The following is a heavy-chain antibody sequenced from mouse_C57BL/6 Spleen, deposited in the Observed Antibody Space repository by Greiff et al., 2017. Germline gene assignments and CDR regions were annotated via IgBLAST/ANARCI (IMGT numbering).Heavy chain of an antibody. J-gene: IGHJ3*01. Sequence: VKLMESDAELVKPGASVKISCKVSGYTFTDHTIHWMKQRPEQGLEWIGYIYPRDGSTKYNEKFKGKATLTADKSSSTAYMQLNSLTSEDSAVYFCARGDGYYGGFAYWGQGTLVTVSA. V-gene: IGHV1-78*01. CDR1: GYTFTDHT. D-gene: IGHD2-3*01. CDR3: ARGDGYYGGFAY. CDR2: IYPRDGST.